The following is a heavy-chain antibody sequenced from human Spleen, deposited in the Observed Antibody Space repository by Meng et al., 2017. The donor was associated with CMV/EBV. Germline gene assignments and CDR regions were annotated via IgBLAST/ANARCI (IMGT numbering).Heavy chain of an antibody. V-gene: IGHV3-30*02. J-gene: IGHJ4*02. Sequence: GGSLKISCAASGFTFSSYGMHWVRQAPGKGMEWVAFIRYDGSNKYYADSVKGRFTISRDNSRNTLYLQMNSLRAEDTAVYYCAKDRIRYCKSSTCHGYFDHWGQGTLVTVSS. CDR1: GFTFSSYG. CDR2: IRYDGSNK. CDR3: AKDRIRYCKSSTCHGYFDH. D-gene: IGHD2/OR15-2a*01.